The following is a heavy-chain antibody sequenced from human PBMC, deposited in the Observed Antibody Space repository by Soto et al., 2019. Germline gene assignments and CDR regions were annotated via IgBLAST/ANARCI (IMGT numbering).Heavy chain of an antibody. V-gene: IGHV3-23*01. D-gene: IGHD6-13*01. CDR3: TSTYSSNWYAGN. J-gene: IGHJ4*02. CDR2: IGGTGART. CDR1: GFAFSFYA. Sequence: LRLSCVGSGFAFSFYAMTWVRQAPGKGLEWVSGIGGTGARTHYADSVKARFTISRDNSKNTLYLQMNSLRAEDTAVYYCTSTYSSNWYAGNWGQGTLVTVSS.